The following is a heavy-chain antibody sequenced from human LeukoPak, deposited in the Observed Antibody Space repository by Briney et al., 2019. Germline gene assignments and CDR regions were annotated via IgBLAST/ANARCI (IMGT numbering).Heavy chain of an antibody. V-gene: IGHV3-48*04. CDR2: ISSSSSSI. D-gene: IGHD3-22*01. CDR1: GFTFSTYS. Sequence: GSLRLSCAASGFTFSTYSMNWVRQAPGKGLEGVSYISSSSSSIYYADSVKGRFTISRDNAKNSLYLQMNSPRAEDTAVYYCARDLAVVVVSAFDIWGQGTMVTVSS. CDR3: ARDLAVVVVSAFDI. J-gene: IGHJ3*02.